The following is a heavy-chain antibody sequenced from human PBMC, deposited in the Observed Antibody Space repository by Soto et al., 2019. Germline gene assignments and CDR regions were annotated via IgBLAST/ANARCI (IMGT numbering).Heavy chain of an antibody. CDR3: VKDESINWYSGHFRH. Sequence: EVQLVESGGGLVQPGRSLSLFCAASGFTFDAYAMHWVRQVPGKGLECVSGINWNSRSIGYGASVKGPFAISRDNAKNSLQLQINSVSAEDTALYYCVKDESINWYSGHFRHWGQGTLLTVS. CDR2: INWNSRSI. CDR1: GFTFDAYA. J-gene: IGHJ1*01. D-gene: IGHD6-13*01. V-gene: IGHV3-9*01.